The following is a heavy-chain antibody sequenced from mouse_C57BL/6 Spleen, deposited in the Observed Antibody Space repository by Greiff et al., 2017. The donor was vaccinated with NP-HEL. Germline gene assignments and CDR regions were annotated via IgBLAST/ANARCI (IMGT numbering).Heavy chain of an antibody. V-gene: IGHV1-64*01. D-gene: IGHD2-1*01. CDR2: IHPNSGST. CDR3: ARGRNYLHWYFDV. J-gene: IGHJ1*03. CDR1: GYTFTSYW. Sequence: VQLQQPGAELVKPGASVKLSCKASGYTFTSYWMHWVKQRPEPGLEWIGMIHPNSGSTNYNEKLKSKATLTVDKSSSTASMPLSSLPSEDSAVEYCARGRNYLHWYFDVWGTGTTGTGSS.